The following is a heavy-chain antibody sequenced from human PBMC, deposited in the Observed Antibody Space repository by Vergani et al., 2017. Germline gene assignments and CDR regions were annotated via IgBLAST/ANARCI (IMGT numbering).Heavy chain of an antibody. V-gene: IGHV3-23*01. Sequence: EVQLLESGGGLVQPGGSLRLSCAASGFTFSNYAMSWVRQALGKGLEWVSTISGSGGSTYYADSVKGRFTISRDNSKNTLNLQMNSLRAEDTAVYYCAKSGGGGGRSRGKDYWGQGILVTVSS. D-gene: IGHD3-10*01. CDR3: AKSGGGGGRSRGKDY. CDR1: GFTFSNYA. J-gene: IGHJ4*02. CDR2: ISGSGGST.